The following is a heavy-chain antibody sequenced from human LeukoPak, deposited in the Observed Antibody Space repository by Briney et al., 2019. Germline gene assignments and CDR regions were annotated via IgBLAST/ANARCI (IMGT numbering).Heavy chain of an antibody. J-gene: IGHJ3*02. V-gene: IGHV3-9*03. CDR1: GFTFDDYA. CDR3: AKDEFVASDFTGAFDI. CDR2: ISWNSGSI. Sequence: GGSLRLSCAASGFTFDDYAMHWVRQAPGKGLEWVSGISWNSGSIGYADSVKGRFTISRDNAKDSLYLQMNSLRAEDMALYYCAKDEFVASDFTGAFDIWGQGTMVTVSS. D-gene: IGHD2-8*02.